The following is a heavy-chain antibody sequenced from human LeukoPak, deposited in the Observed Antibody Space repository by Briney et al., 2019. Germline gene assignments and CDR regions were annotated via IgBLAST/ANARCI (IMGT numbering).Heavy chain of an antibody. V-gene: IGHV3-30*02. J-gene: IGHJ4*02. D-gene: IGHD6-13*01. CDR3: AKVRPGYSSSWYCDY. Sequence: GGSLRLSCAASGFTFSSYGMHWVRQAPGKGLEWVAFIRYDGSNEYYADSVKGRFTISRDNSKNTLYLQMNSLRAEDTAVYYCAKVRPGYSSSWYCDYWGQGNLVTVSS. CDR1: GFTFSSYG. CDR2: IRYDGSNE.